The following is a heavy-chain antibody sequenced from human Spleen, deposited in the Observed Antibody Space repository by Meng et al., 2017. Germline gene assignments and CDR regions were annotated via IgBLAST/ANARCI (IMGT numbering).Heavy chain of an antibody. Sequence: QAERCQVGAEVNKPGASVKVSCMAYGYNLPDYILPWARRCPGQGLECIGRIHPQSGDTHYAQKFQARATKTGDAYISTAYMELSGLRSDDTAMYYCARDEDISAAGKLFGDYWGQGTLVTVSS. CDR2: IHPQSGDT. J-gene: IGHJ4*02. D-gene: IGHD6-25*01. CDR1: GYNLPDYI. V-gene: IGHV1-2*06. CDR3: ARDEDISAAGKLFGDY.